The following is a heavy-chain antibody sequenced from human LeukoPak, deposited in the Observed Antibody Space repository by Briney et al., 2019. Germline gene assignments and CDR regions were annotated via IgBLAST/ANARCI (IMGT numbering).Heavy chain of an antibody. D-gene: IGHD2-15*01. CDR2: VSGSSGST. J-gene: IGHJ4*02. V-gene: IGHV3-23*01. CDR3: AKQLGYCSGGSCYFEN. CDR1: GFTFSSYA. Sequence: PGGSLRLSCAASGFTFSSYAMSWVRQAPGKGLEWVAAVSGSSGSTYYADSVKGRFTISRDNSKNTLYLQMNNLRGEDTAEYHCAKQLGYCSGGSCYFENWGQGTLVTVSS.